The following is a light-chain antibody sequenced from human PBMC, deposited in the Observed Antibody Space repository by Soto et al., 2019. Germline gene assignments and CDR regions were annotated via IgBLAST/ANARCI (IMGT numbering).Light chain of an antibody. CDR1: SSNIGSNT. J-gene: IGLJ3*02. CDR2: SNN. Sequence: QSVLTQPPSASRTPGQRVTISCSGSSSNIGSNTVNWYQQLPGTAPELLIYSNNQRPSGVPDRFSGSKSGTSASLAISGLQSEDEADYYCAAWDDSLNGWVFGGGTKLTVL. V-gene: IGLV1-44*01. CDR3: AAWDDSLNGWV.